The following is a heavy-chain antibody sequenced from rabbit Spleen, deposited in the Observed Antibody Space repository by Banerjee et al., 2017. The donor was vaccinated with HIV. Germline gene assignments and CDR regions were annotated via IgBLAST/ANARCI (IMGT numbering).Heavy chain of an antibody. CDR3: ARGSNGIHSYNL. Sequence: QEQLVESGGGLVKPEGSLTLTCKASAFSFSDRDVMCWVRQAPGKGLELVACIYTTTERTWNASWAKGRFTISKTSSTPVTLQMTSLTAAATASYFCARGSNGIHSYNLWGQGTLVTVS. CDR2: IYTTTERT. CDR1: AFSFSDRDV. D-gene: IGHD5-1*01. V-gene: IGHV1S45*01. J-gene: IGHJ3*01.